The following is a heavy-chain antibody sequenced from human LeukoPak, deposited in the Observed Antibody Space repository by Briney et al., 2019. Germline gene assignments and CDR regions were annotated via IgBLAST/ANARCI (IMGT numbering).Heavy chain of an antibody. CDR2: ITTSSSYI. Sequence: PGGSPRLSCAASGFTFSTYTMNWVRQAPGKGLEWVSSITTSSSYIYYADSVKGRFTISRDNAKNSLYLQMNSLRAEDTAVYYCAKPLTRGSGSLTAVAYADYWGQGTLVTVSS. CDR3: AKPLTRGSGSLTAVAYADY. D-gene: IGHD3-10*01. J-gene: IGHJ4*02. V-gene: IGHV3-21*04. CDR1: GFTFSTYT.